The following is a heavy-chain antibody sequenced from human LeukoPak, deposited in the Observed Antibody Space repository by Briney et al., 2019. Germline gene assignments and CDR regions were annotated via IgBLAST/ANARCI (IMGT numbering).Heavy chain of an antibody. CDR1: GGTFSSYA. CDR2: IIPILGIA. CDR3: AMEPTYYYGSGSYYVDY. J-gene: IGHJ4*02. V-gene: IGHV1-69*04. D-gene: IGHD3-10*01. Sequence: ASVKVSCKASGGTFSSYAISWVRQAPGQGLEWMGRIIPILGIANYAQKFQGRVTITADKSTSTAYMELSSLRSEDTAVYYCAMEPTYYYGSGSYYVDYWGQGTLVTVSS.